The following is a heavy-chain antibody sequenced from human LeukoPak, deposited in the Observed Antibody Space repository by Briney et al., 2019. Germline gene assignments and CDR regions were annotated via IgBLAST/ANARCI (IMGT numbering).Heavy chain of an antibody. V-gene: IGHV3-23*01. D-gene: IGHD2-21*01. CDR3: AKDLFLLFGDT. CDR2: IASDGFMA. CDR1: GFTFTSYP. Sequence: GGSLRLSCAASGFTFTSYPMNWVRQAPGKGLEWVATIASDGFMAYYADSLKGRFVISRDNSQQTIYLQMNSLRADDTAVYYCAKDLFLLFGDTRGQGTLVTVSS. J-gene: IGHJ5*02.